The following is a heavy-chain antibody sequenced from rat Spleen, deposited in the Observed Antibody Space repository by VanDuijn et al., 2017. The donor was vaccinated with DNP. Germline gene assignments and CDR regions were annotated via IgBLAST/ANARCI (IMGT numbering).Heavy chain of an antibody. V-gene: IGHV5-58*01. J-gene: IGHJ4*01. CDR2: ITTDGGDT. Sequence: EVQLVETGGGLVQPGRSLKLSCVASGFTFSSYWMYWVRQAPGQGLEWVASITTDGGDTYYPDSVKGRFTISRDNAKSTLYLQMNSLRSEDTATYYCAKDRDGGYAMDAWGQGTSVTVSS. CDR3: AKDRDGGYAMDA. CDR1: GFTFSSYW. D-gene: IGHD1-11*01.